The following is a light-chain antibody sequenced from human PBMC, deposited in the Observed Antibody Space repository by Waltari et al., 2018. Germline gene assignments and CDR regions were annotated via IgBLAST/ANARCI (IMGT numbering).Light chain of an antibody. CDR2: LDGRGDF. J-gene: IGLJ3*02. CDR3: ETFATDRWL. CDR1: SGHSGFI. Sequence: QPVLTQLSSASASLGSSVNLTCILSSGHSGFIIAWHQQQPGKAPRYLLKLDGRGDFNKGSRDPDRISYSIPRTHPYLTIPNLQSEDEADYYCETFATDRWLFAGATKLTVL. V-gene: IGLV4-60*03.